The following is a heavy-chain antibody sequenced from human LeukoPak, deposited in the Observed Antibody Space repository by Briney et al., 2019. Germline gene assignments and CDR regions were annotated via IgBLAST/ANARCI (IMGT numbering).Heavy chain of an antibody. Sequence: GGSLRLSCAASGFTFSSYAMNWVRQAPGKGLEWVSSISTSSSYIYYADSVKGRFTISRDNAKKSLYLQMNSLRAEDTAVYYCASPPTGGWGQGTLVTVPS. V-gene: IGHV3-21*01. CDR1: GFTFSSYA. J-gene: IGHJ4*02. CDR2: ISTSSSYI. CDR3: ASPPTGG. D-gene: IGHD1-14*01.